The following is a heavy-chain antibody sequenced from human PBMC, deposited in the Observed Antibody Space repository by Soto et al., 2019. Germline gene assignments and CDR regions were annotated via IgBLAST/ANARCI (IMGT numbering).Heavy chain of an antibody. J-gene: IGHJ5*02. V-gene: IGHV3-23*01. CDR2: ISGSGGST. D-gene: IGHD2-2*01. CDR1: GFTFSSYA. CDR3: AKCYLADLRGYCSSTSCYFPYNWFDP. Sequence: GGSLRLSCAASGFTFSSYAMSWVRQAPGKGLEWVSAISGSGGSTYYADSVKGRFTISRDNSKNTLYLQMNSLRAEDTAVYYCAKCYLADLRGYCSSTSCYFPYNWFDPWGQGTLVTVSS.